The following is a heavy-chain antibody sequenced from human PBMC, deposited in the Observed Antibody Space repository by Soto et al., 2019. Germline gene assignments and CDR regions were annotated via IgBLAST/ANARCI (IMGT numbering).Heavy chain of an antibody. CDR2: IIPVFGTP. V-gene: IGHV1-69*01. CDR1: GYIFKNYA. J-gene: IGHJ4*02. Sequence: QVQLVQSGAEVKETGSSVKVSCRSSGYIFKNYAVTWLRQAPGQGLEWMGGIIPVFGTPDYSQKFRGRVTITADESTRTVYMELRSLTYEDTAVYYCARHLYDYVWGSYRHWGQGTLVTVSS. CDR3: ARHLYDYVWGSYRH. D-gene: IGHD3-16*02.